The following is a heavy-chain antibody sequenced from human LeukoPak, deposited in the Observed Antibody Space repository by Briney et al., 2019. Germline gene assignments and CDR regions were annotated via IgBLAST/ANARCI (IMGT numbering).Heavy chain of an antibody. CDR3: ARAPIVGARGAFDI. CDR2: ISSNGGST. V-gene: IGHV3-64*01. CDR1: GFTFSNSG. D-gene: IGHD1-26*01. Sequence: GGSLRLSCAAPGFTFSNSGMHWVRQAPGKGLEYVSAISSNGGSTFYANSVKGRFTVSRDNSKNTLFLQMGSLRTEDTAVYYCARAPIVGARGAFDIWGQGTMVTVSS. J-gene: IGHJ3*02.